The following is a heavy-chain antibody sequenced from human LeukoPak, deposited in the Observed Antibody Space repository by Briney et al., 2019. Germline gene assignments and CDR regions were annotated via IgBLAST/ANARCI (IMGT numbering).Heavy chain of an antibody. J-gene: IGHJ5*02. CDR2: IIPIFGTA. Sequence: SVKVSCKASGGTFSSYAISWVRQAPGQGLEWMGGIIPIFGTANYAQKFQGRVTITADESTSTAYMELSSLRSEDTAVYYCAREGPGEGYGDYGGGFDPWGQGTLVTVSS. CDR3: AREGPGEGYGDYGGGFDP. D-gene: IGHD4-17*01. V-gene: IGHV1-69*13. CDR1: GGTFSSYA.